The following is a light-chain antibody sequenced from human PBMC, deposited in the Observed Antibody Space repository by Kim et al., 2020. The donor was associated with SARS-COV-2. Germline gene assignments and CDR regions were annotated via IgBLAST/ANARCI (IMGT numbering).Light chain of an antibody. J-gene: IGLJ3*02. CDR3: VAWDDSLNGSV. CDR2: SND. V-gene: IGLV1-44*01. CDR1: RSNIGSNV. Sequence: QRVTISCSGGRSNIGSNVVNWYQQLPGTAPKLLIYSNDYRPSGVPARFSGSKSGTSASLAISGLQSEDEADYYCVAWDDSLNGSVFGGGTKVTVL.